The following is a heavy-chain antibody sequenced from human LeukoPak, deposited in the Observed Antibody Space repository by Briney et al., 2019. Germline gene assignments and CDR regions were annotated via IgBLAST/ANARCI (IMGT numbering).Heavy chain of an antibody. CDR1: GASISGYY. J-gene: IGHJ6*03. CDR2: INHSGST. D-gene: IGHD3-16*02. CDR3: ARVSRSPKTYYYYYMDV. Sequence: SETLSLTCTVSGASISGYYWSWIRQPPGKGLEWIGEINHSGSTNYNPSLKSRVTISVDTSKNQFSLKLSSVTAADTAVYYCARVSRSPKTYYYYYMDVWGKGTTVTVSS. V-gene: IGHV4-34*01.